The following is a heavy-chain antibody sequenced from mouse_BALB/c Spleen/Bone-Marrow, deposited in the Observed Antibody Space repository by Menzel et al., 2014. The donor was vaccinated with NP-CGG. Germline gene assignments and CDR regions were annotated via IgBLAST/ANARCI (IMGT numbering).Heavy chain of an antibody. V-gene: IGHV4-1*02. Sequence: EVQLVVSGGGLVQPGGSLKLSCAASGFDFSRYWMSWVRQAPGKGLEWIGEINPDSSTINYTPSLKDKFIISRENAKHTRYRQMSKVRSKDAAQYDCAGLNYCGNLFVRGTGTTVTVSS. D-gene: IGHD1-1*01. CDR3: AGLNYCGNLFV. CDR1: GFDFSRYW. CDR2: INPDSSTI. J-gene: IGHJ1*03.